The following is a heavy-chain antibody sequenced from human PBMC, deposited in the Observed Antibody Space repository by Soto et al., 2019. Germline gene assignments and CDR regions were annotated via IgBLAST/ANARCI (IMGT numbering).Heavy chain of an antibody. J-gene: IGHJ4*02. CDR3: ARRHHISEGLFDY. D-gene: IGHD3-3*02. CDR2: IWYDGSNK. CDR1: GFTFSSYG. V-gene: IGHV3-33*01. Sequence: QPGGSLRLSCAASGFTFSSYGMHWVRQAPGKGLEWVAVIWYDGSNKYYADSVKGRLTISRDNSKNTLYLQMNSLRAEDTAVYYCARRHHISEGLFDYWGQGTLVTVSS.